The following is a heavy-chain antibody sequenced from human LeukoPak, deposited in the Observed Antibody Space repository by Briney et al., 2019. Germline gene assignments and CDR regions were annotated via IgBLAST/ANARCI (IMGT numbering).Heavy chain of an antibody. CDR3: ARSRYSSLFDY. CDR2: IWYDGSNK. J-gene: IGHJ4*02. CDR1: GFTFSSYG. V-gene: IGHV3-33*01. Sequence: GGSLRLSCAASGFTFSSYGVHWVRQAPGKGLEWVAVIWYDGSNKYYADSVKGRFTISRDNSKNTLYLQMNSLRAEDTAVYYCARSRYSSLFDYWGQGTLVTVSS. D-gene: IGHD6-19*01.